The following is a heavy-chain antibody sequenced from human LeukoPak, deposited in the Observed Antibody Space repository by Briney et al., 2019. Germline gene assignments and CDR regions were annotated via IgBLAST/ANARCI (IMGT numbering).Heavy chain of an antibody. Sequence: SETLSLTCTVSGGSISSSSYYWGWIRQPPGKGLEWIGSIYYSGSTYYNPSLKSRVTISVDTSKNQFSLKLSSVTAADTAVYYCARDGSEYYYGSGSYYIFGLLNYYFDYWGQGTLVTVSS. D-gene: IGHD3-10*01. CDR2: IYYSGST. J-gene: IGHJ4*02. V-gene: IGHV4-39*07. CDR1: GGSISSSSYY. CDR3: ARDGSEYYYGSGSYYIFGLLNYYFDY.